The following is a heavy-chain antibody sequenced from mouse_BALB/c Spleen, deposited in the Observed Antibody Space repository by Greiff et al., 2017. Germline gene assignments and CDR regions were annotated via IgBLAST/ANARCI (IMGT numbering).Heavy chain of an antibody. CDR1: GYSFTDYN. D-gene: IGHD2-10*02. J-gene: IGHJ3*01. Sequence: VQLQQSGPELVKPGASVKVSCKASGYSFTDYNMYWVKQSHGKSLEWIGYIHPYNGGTSYNQKFKGKATLTVDKSSSTAFMHLNSLTSEDSAVYYCARGEYGNYLFAYWGQGTLVTVSA. CDR3: ARGEYGNYLFAY. V-gene: IGHV1S135*01. CDR2: IHPYNGGT.